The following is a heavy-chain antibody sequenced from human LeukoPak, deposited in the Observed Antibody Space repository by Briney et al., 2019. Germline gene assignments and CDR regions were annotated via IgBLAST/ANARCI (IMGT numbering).Heavy chain of an antibody. J-gene: IGHJ5*02. V-gene: IGHV3-48*03. CDR2: ISSSGSTI. CDR1: GFTFSSSE. CDR3: AKDRHAPGRYCSSTICFPFDP. D-gene: IGHD2-2*01. Sequence: PGGSLRLSCAASGFTFSSSEMNWVRRAPGKGLEWVSYISSSGSTIYYADSVKGRFTISRDNAKNSLYLQMNSLRAEDTAVYYCAKDRHAPGRYCSSTICFPFDPWGQGTLVTVSS.